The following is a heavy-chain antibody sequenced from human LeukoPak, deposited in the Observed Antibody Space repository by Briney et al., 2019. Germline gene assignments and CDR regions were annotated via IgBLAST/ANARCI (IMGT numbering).Heavy chain of an antibody. V-gene: IGHV4-30-2*01. CDR3: ARGGYGSGFDY. CDR1: GVSISSGGYS. J-gene: IGHJ4*02. Sequence: SQSLSLTCAVSGVSISSGGYSWSWLRQPPGKGLEWIGYIYHSGSTYYNPSLKSRVTISVDTSKNQFSLKLSSVTAADTAVYYCARGGYGSGFDYWGQGTLVTVSS. D-gene: IGHD3-10*01. CDR2: IYHSGST.